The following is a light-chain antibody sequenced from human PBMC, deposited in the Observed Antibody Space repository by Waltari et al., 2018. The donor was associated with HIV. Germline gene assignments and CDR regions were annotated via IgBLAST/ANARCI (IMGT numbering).Light chain of an antibody. CDR1: QSVSSN. J-gene: IGKJ4*01. CDR2: GAS. Sequence: EIVMPQSPDTLSVSPGARATLSCRASQSVSSNLAWYQQKPGQAPRLLIYGASTRATGSPARFSGSGSGTEFTLTISSLQSEDFAVYYCQQYNNWPSLTFGGGTKVEIK. CDR3: QQYNNWPSLT. V-gene: IGKV3-15*01.